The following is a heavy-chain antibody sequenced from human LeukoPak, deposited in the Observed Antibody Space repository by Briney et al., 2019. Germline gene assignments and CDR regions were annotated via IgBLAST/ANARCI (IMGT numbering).Heavy chain of an antibody. CDR2: ISGSGGST. J-gene: IGHJ4*02. CDR1: GLIFSNHG. Sequence: GGSLRLSCTASGLIFSNHGMNWVRQAPGKGLEWVSAISGSGGSTYYADSVKGRFTISRDNSKNTLYLQMNSLRAEDTAVYYCAKYLVATTDYWGQGTLVTVSS. D-gene: IGHD5-12*01. V-gene: IGHV3-23*01. CDR3: AKYLVATTDY.